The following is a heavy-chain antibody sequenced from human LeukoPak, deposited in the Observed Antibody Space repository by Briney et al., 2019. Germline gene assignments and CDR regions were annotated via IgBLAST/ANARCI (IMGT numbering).Heavy chain of an antibody. CDR2: INPSGGST. CDR3: ATRDCSSTSCYLYGYYYYGMDV. CDR1: GYTFTSYY. Sequence: ASVKVSCKASGYTFTSYYMHWVRPAPGQGLEWMGIINPSGGSTSYAQKFQGRVTMTRDTSTSTVYMELSSLRSEDTAVYHCATRDCSSTSCYLYGYYYYGMDVWGQGTTVTVSS. D-gene: IGHD2-2*01. V-gene: IGHV1-46*01. J-gene: IGHJ6*02.